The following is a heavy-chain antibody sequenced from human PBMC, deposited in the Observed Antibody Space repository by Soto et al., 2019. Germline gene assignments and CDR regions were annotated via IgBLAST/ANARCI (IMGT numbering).Heavy chain of an antibody. CDR3: ATVDTAMVPAYYYYGMDV. CDR2: ISGSGGST. CDR1: GFTFSSYA. Sequence: GGSVRLSCAASGFTFSSYAMSWVRQAPGKGLEWVSAISGSGGSTYYADSVKGRFTISRDNSKNTLYLQMNSLRAEDTAVYYCATVDTAMVPAYYYYGMDVWGQGTTVTVSS. J-gene: IGHJ6*02. D-gene: IGHD5-18*01. V-gene: IGHV3-23*01.